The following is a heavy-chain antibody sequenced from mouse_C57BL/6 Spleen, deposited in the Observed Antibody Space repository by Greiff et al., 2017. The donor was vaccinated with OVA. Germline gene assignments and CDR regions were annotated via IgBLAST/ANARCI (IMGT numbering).Heavy chain of an antibody. V-gene: IGHV1-80*01. J-gene: IGHJ1*03. CDR3: ARRGFTTVVARDWYFDV. CDR2: IYPGDGDT. Sequence: QVQLKESGAELVKPGASVKISCKASGYAFSSYWMNWVKQRPGKGLEWIGQIYPGDGDTNYNGKFKGKATLTADKSSSTAYMQLSSLTSEDSAVYFCARRGFTTVVARDWYFDVWGTGTTVTVSS. CDR1: GYAFSSYW. D-gene: IGHD1-1*01.